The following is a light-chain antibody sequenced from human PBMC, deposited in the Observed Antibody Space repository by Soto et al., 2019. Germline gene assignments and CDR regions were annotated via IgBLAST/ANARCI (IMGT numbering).Light chain of an antibody. CDR3: AAWDDSMNRHV. Sequence: QSVLTQPPSVSGAPRQRVTISCSGSSSNIGNNAVNWYQQLPGKAPKLLIYYDDLLPSWVSDRFSGSKSGTSASLAISGLQSEDEADYYCAAWDDSMNRHVFGTGTKVTVL. CDR2: YDD. CDR1: SSNIGNNA. V-gene: IGLV1-36*01. J-gene: IGLJ1*01.